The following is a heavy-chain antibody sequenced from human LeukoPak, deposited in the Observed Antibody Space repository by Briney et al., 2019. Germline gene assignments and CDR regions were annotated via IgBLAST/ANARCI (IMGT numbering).Heavy chain of an antibody. Sequence: PSETLSLTCAVYGGSFSGYYWSWIRQPPGKGLEWIGEINHSGSTNYNPSLKSRVTISVDTSKNQFSLKLSSVTAADTAVYYCARALDNWFDPWGQGTLVTVSS. CDR2: INHSGST. CDR1: GGSFSGYY. V-gene: IGHV4-34*01. CDR3: ARALDNWFDP. D-gene: IGHD3-16*02. J-gene: IGHJ5*02.